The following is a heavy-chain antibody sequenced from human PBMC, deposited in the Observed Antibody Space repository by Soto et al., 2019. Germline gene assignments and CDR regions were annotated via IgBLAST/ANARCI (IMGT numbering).Heavy chain of an antibody. D-gene: IGHD4-17*01. V-gene: IGHV4-61*01. CDR3: ASAPSTVTTLYYYYGMDV. Sequence: LSLTCTVSGGSVSSGSYYWSWIRQPPGKGLEWIGYIYYSGSTNYNPSLKSRVTISVDTSKNQFSLKLSSVTAADTAVYYCASAPSTVTTLYYYYGMDVWGQGTTVTVSS. CDR2: IYYSGST. J-gene: IGHJ6*02. CDR1: GGSVSSGSYY.